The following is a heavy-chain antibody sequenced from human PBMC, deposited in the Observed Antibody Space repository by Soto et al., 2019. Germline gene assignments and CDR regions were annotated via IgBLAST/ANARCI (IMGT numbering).Heavy chain of an antibody. V-gene: IGHV3-7*02. J-gene: IGHJ6*02. CDR1: GFTFSSYW. CDR3: ARLHRSSYYHYGMDV. Sequence: GGSLRLSCAASGFTFSSYWMSWVRQAPGKGLEWVANINQDGSEIYYVDSVKGRFTISRDNAKNSLYLQMNSLRADDTAVYYCARLHRSSYYHYGMDVWGQGTTVTVSS. D-gene: IGHD6-13*01. CDR2: INQDGSEI.